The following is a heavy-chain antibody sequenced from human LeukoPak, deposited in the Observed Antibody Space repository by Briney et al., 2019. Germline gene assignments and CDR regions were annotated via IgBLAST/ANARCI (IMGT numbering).Heavy chain of an antibody. Sequence: PSETLSLTCTVSGGSISSYYWSWIRQPPGKGLEWIGYIYYSGSTNYNPSLKSRVTISVDTSKNQFSLKLSSVTAADTAVYYCARILWFGELPAFDYWGQGTLVTVSS. CDR1: GGSISSYY. CDR2: IYYSGST. CDR3: ARILWFGELPAFDY. J-gene: IGHJ4*02. D-gene: IGHD3-10*01. V-gene: IGHV4-59*01.